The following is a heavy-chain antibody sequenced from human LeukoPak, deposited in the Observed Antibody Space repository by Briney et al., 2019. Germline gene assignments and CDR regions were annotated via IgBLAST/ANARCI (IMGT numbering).Heavy chain of an antibody. CDR2: IFPGD. V-gene: IGHV5-51*01. CDR1: GYSFSSHW. D-gene: IGHD2/OR15-2a*01. Sequence: GESLKISCKGSGYSFSSHWIGWVRQMPGKGLQYMGIIFPGDSPSFQGQVTISADKSISTAYLQWSSLKASDTAMYYCVRRGLGNNVFDIWGQGTMVTVSS. J-gene: IGHJ3*02. CDR3: VRRGLGNNVFDI.